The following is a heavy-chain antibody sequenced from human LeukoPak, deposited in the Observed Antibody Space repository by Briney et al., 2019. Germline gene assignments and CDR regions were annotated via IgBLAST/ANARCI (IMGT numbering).Heavy chain of an antibody. J-gene: IGHJ4*02. Sequence: ASVKVSCKASGYTFTNYAMHWVRQAPGQSLEWMGWINGGNGNTKYSQKFQGRVTITRDTSASTAYMELSSLRSEDTAVFYCALGRSSSSYCYWGQGTLVTVSS. CDR3: ALGRSSSSYCY. V-gene: IGHV1-3*01. D-gene: IGHD2-2*01. CDR2: INGGNGNT. CDR1: GYTFTNYA.